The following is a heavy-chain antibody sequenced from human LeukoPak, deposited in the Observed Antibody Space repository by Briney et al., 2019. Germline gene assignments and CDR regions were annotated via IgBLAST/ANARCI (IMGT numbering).Heavy chain of an antibody. Sequence: PGGSLRLSCVASGFTFSSYWMFWVRQAPEKGLVWVSSISSDGRSTRYADSVKGRFTISRDNAKNTLYLQMNSLRAEDTALYYCAKDRGWTQADYWGQGTLVTVSS. CDR2: ISSDGRST. V-gene: IGHV3-74*01. D-gene: IGHD3/OR15-3a*01. CDR1: GFTFSSYW. CDR3: AKDRGWTQADY. J-gene: IGHJ4*02.